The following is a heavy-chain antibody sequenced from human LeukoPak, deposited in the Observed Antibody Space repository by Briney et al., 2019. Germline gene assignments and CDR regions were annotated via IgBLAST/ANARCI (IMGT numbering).Heavy chain of an antibody. Sequence: GGSLRLSCAASGFTFSSYSMNWVRQAPGKGLEWVSYISSSSSTMYYADSVKGRFTISRDNAKNSLYLQMNSLRAEDTAVYYCARDAGLFHYWGQGTLVTVSS. CDR3: ARDAGLFHY. V-gene: IGHV3-48*04. D-gene: IGHD3-22*01. J-gene: IGHJ4*02. CDR2: ISSSSSTM. CDR1: GFTFSSYS.